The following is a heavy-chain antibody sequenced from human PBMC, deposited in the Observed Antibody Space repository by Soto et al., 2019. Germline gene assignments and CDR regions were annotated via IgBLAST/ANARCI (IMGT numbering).Heavy chain of an antibody. CDR2: IIPIFGPA. CDR3: ARGGYSGYDYNYYYYGMDF. J-gene: IGHJ6*02. CDR1: GGIFSSYA. D-gene: IGHD5-12*01. Sequence: QGQLVQSMAEVQKPGSSVKVSCKASGGIFSSYAISWVRQAPGQGLEWMGGIIPIFGPANYAQKFQGRVTITADESTSTSYMCLSSLRSEDTAVYYCARGGYSGYDYNYYYYGMDFWVQGTTVTVSS. V-gene: IGHV1-69*01.